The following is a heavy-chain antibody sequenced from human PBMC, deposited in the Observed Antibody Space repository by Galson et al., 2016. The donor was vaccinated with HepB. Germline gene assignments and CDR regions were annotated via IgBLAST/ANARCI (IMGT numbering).Heavy chain of an antibody. D-gene: IGHD5-12*01. J-gene: IGHJ6*03. Sequence: SLRLSCAASGFTFDDYAMSWVRQAPGKGLEWVSAISGSGDYTYYADSARGRSTISRDNSKHTVYLQMNSLRAEDTAIYYCARESGYDYLAQYYYYMDVWGKGTTVTVSS. CDR1: GFTFDDYA. V-gene: IGHV3-23*01. CDR2: ISGSGDYT. CDR3: ARESGYDYLAQYYYYMDV.